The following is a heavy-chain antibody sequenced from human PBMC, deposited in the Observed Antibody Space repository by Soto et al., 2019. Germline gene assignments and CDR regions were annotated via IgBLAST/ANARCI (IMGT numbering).Heavy chain of an antibody. CDR3: ARDPRIATINWFDP. V-gene: IGHV1-18*01. Sequence: ASVKVSCKASGYTFTSYGISWVRQAPGQGLEWMGWISAHNGNTKYAQKLQGRVTMTTDTSTSTAYMELRSLRSDDTAVYYCARDPRIATINWFDPWGQGTQVTVSS. J-gene: IGHJ5*02. CDR2: ISAHNGNT. D-gene: IGHD6-13*01. CDR1: GYTFTSYG.